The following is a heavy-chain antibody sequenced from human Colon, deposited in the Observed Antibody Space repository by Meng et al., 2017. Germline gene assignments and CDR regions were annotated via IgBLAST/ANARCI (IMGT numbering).Heavy chain of an antibody. D-gene: IGHD6-13*01. CDR2: ISYSGST. CDR1: GGSISSYY. Sequence: QVQLQDSGPGLVKPSETLSLTCTVSGGSISSYYWSWIRQPPGKGLEWIGYISYSGSTNYNPSLKSRVTISVDTSKNRFSLRLSSVTAADTAVYYCARGIAVADNWFDPWGQGTLVTVFS. V-gene: IGHV4-59*01. J-gene: IGHJ5*02. CDR3: ARGIAVADNWFDP.